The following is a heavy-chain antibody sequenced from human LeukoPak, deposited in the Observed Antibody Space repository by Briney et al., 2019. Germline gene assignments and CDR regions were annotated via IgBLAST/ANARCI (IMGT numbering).Heavy chain of an antibody. Sequence: VASVTVSCKASGYTFTSYYIHWVRQAPGQGLEWMGLINPSGGSTSYAQKLQGRVTMTRDTSTSTVYMELSSLRSEDTAVYYCARAASTVTHQGDYWGQGTLVTGSS. CDR3: ARAASTVTHQGDY. D-gene: IGHD4-23*01. CDR2: INPSGGST. J-gene: IGHJ4*02. V-gene: IGHV1-46*04. CDR1: GYTFTSYY.